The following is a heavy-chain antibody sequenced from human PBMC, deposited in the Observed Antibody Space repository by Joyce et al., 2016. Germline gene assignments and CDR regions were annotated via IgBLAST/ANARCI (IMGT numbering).Heavy chain of an antibody. CDR2: GHHTGRG. CDR1: GFSVNAGYY. D-gene: IGHD3/OR15-3a*01. J-gene: IGHJ6*02. V-gene: IGHV4-38-2*01. Sequence: QVRLQESGPGLVKPSETLSLTCAVSGFSVNAGYYWGWIRQPPGKGLEWIAIGHHTGRGSVNPSLMTRVTVSVDTSKNQFSLTLTSVTDADTATYYCARLAYYDFSTLYPPVASLFGMDVWGQGTPVTVS. CDR3: ARLAYYDFSTLYPPVASLFGMDV.